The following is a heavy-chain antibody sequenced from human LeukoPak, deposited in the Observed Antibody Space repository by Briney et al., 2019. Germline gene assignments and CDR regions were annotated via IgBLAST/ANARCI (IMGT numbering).Heavy chain of an antibody. V-gene: IGHV3-9*01. D-gene: IGHD6-13*01. CDR2: ISWNSGSI. J-gene: IGHJ5*02. CDR3: AKGSIAAVMFNWFDP. Sequence: PGRSLRLSCAASGFTFDDYAMHWVRQAPGKGLEWVSGISWNSGSIGYADSVKGRFTISRDNAKNSLYLQMNSLRAEDTALYYCAKGSIAAVMFNWFDPWGQGTLVTVSS. CDR1: GFTFDDYA.